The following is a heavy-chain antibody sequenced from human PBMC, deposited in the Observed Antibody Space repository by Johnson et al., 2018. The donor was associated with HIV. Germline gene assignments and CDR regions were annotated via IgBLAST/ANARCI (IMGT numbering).Heavy chain of an antibody. Sequence: QVQLVESGGGVVQPGRSLRLSCAESGFTISTYGMHWVRQAPGKGLAWVAVMWYGGSNKYYADSVKGRFTISSDNAKNSLYLQMNSLRGEDSALYYCARGGLGYQNIHDAFDIWGQGTIVTVSS. D-gene: IGHD2-2*01. CDR2: MWYGGSNK. CDR1: GFTISTYG. J-gene: IGHJ3*02. CDR3: ARGGLGYQNIHDAFDI. V-gene: IGHV3-33*01.